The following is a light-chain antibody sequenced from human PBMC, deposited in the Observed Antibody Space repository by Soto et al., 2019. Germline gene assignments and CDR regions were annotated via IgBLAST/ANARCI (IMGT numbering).Light chain of an antibody. CDR2: SNN. Sequence: QSALTQPPSASGTPGQRVTISCSGSSSNIGSNYVYWYLQLPGTAPKLLIYSNNQRPSGVPDRFSGSKSGPSASLAISGLRSEDEADYYCAAWDDSLGGWVFGGGTKLTVL. V-gene: IGLV1-47*02. CDR3: AAWDDSLGGWV. CDR1: SSNIGSNY. J-gene: IGLJ3*02.